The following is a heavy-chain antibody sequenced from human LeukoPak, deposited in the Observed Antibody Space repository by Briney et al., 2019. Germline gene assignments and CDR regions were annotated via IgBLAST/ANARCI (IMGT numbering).Heavy chain of an antibody. CDR1: GFTFGDYA. Sequence: GRSLRLSCTASGFTFGDYAMSWFRQAPGKGLEWVGFIRSKAYGGTTEYAASVKGRFTISRDDSKSIAYLQMNSLKTEDTAVYYCTGDPLGYCSSTSCFPSPRVGMDVWGQGTTVTVSS. J-gene: IGHJ6*02. CDR2: IRSKAYGGTT. D-gene: IGHD2-2*01. V-gene: IGHV3-49*03. CDR3: TGDPLGYCSSTSCFPSPRVGMDV.